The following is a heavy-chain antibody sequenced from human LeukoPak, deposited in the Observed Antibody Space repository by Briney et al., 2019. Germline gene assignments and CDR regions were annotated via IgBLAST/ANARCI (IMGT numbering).Heavy chain of an antibody. V-gene: IGHV1-2*04. CDR3: AREDLIRGAIIFDS. CDR1: GYTFNTYF. D-gene: IGHD5-24*01. CDR2: ISPNNGDT. Sequence: ASVKVSSKASGYTFNTYFMHWVRQAPGQGLEWMGWISPNNGDTNYAQKFQGWVTMTRDTSISTVYMELSRLKSDNTAVYYCAREDLIRGAIIFDSWGQGTPVTVSS. J-gene: IGHJ4*02.